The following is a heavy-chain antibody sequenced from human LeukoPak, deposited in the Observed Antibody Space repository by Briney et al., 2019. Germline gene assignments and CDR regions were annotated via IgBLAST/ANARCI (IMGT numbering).Heavy chain of an antibody. CDR3: ARVGEYYDFWSGYSNWFDP. V-gene: IGHV1-8*01. Sequence: ASVTVSCKASGYTFTSYDINWVRQATGQGLEWMGWMNPNSGNTGYAQKFQGRVTMTRNTSISTAYMELSSLRSEDTAVYYCARVGEYYDFWSGYSNWFDPWGQGTLVTVSS. CDR2: MNPNSGNT. J-gene: IGHJ5*02. CDR1: GYTFTSYD. D-gene: IGHD3-3*01.